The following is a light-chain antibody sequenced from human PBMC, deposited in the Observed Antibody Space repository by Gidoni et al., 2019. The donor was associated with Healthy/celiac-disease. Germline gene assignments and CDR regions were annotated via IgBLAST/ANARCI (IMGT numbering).Light chain of an antibody. Sequence: EIVLTQSPGTLSLSPGERATLSCRASQSVSSSYLAWYQQKPGQAPRLLIYGASSRATGIPDRFSGSGSGTDFTLTSSRLEPEDFAVYYCQQYGSFPLTFGGGTKVEIK. CDR3: QQYGSFPLT. CDR1: QSVSSSY. CDR2: GAS. J-gene: IGKJ4*01. V-gene: IGKV3-20*01.